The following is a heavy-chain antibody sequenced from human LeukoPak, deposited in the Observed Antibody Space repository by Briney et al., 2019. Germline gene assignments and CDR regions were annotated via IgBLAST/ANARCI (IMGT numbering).Heavy chain of an antibody. V-gene: IGHV1-3*03. CDR2: INAGNGNT. J-gene: IGHJ6*03. CDR1: GYTFTSYA. Sequence: ASVKVSCKASGYTFTSYATHWVRQAPGQRLEWMGWINAGNGNTKYSQEFQGRVTITRDTSASTAYMELSSLRSEDMAVYYCARGGGNSYYYYMDAWGKGTTVTVSS. CDR3: ARGGGNSYYYYMDA. D-gene: IGHD1-26*01.